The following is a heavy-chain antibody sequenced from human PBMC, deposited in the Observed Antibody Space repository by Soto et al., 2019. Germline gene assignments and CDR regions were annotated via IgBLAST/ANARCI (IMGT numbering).Heavy chain of an antibody. CDR1: CFTFTGNG. CDR3: AREDSISSPAFYDGMDV. D-gene: IGHD6-6*01. J-gene: IGHJ6*02. V-gene: IGHV1-69*13. CDR2: IIPIYGKA. Sequence: GSSVKVSCKARCFTFTGNGRSCGRPAPAQEHKWMGWIIPIYGKANYAQKLQGRVTITADESTSTAYMELSSLRSEDTAVYYCAREDSISSPAFYDGMDVSGQETTVTVSS.